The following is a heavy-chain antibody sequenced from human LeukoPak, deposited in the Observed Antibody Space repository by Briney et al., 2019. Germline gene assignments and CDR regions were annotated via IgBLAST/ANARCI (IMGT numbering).Heavy chain of an antibody. CDR3: ARSTTPKENEYFER. D-gene: IGHD2/OR15-2a*01. J-gene: IGHJ1*01. CDR2: IYHSGST. V-gene: IGHV4-4*02. CDR1: GGSITGTYW. Sequence: PSETLSLTCAVSGGSITGTYWWTWVRQSPGKGLEWIGEIYHSGSTVYNPSLKSRVAMSVDKSRNQFSLKLTSVTAADTAVYYCARSTTPKENEYFERWGQGTLVTVSS.